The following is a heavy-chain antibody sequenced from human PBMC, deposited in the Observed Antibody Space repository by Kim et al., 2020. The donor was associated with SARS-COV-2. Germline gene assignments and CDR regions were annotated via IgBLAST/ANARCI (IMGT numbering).Heavy chain of an antibody. CDR3: ARTLVLSGYYGMDV. D-gene: IGHD3-10*01. V-gene: IGHV3-33*01. Sequence: YASSVKGRVTISREYSKNTLYLQMTSLRAEDTAVYYCARTLVLSGYYGMDVWGQGTTVTVSS. J-gene: IGHJ6*02.